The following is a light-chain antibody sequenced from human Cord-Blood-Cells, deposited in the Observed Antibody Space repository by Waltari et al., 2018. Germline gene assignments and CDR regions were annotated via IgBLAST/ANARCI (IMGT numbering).Light chain of an antibody. CDR2: DAS. Sequence: SVGDRVTITCRASQSISSWLAWYQQKPGKAPKLLIYDASSLESGVPSRFSGSGSGTEFTLTISSLQPDDFATYYCQQYNSYSWTFGQGTKVEIK. V-gene: IGKV1-5*01. CDR1: QSISSW. J-gene: IGKJ1*01. CDR3: QQYNSYSWT.